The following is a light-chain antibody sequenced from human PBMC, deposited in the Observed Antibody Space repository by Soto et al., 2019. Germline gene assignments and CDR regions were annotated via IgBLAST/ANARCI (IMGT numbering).Light chain of an antibody. Sequence: EIVLTQSPGTLSLSPGERATLSCRASQSVSSSYLAWYQQKPGQAPRLLIYGASTRATGIPAGFSGSGSGTEFTLTIGSLQSEDFVVYYCQQYNNWPLTFGGGTKVDI. CDR3: QQYNNWPLT. V-gene: IGKV3-15*01. CDR2: GAS. CDR1: QSVSSSY. J-gene: IGKJ4*01.